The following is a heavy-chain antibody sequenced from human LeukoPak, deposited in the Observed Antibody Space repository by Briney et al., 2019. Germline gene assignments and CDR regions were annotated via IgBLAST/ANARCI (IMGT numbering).Heavy chain of an antibody. J-gene: IGHJ2*01. CDR1: GGSINSTGYY. CDR2: IYYSGST. V-gene: IGHV4-39*07. CDR3: AREVGLGYFDL. Sequence: SETLSLTCTVSGGSINSTGYYWGWIRQPPGKGLEWIVSIYYSGSTYYNPSLKSRVTISVDTSKNQFSLKLSSVTAADTAVYYCAREVGLGYFDLWGRGTLVTVSS. D-gene: IGHD2-15*01.